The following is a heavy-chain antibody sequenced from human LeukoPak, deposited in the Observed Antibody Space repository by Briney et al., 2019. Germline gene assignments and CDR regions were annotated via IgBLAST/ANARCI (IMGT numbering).Heavy chain of an antibody. V-gene: IGHV4-4*07. CDR1: GGSINSYS. J-gene: IGHJ3*02. CDR3: ARTSSGYVVDAFDI. CDR2: IYSSGSP. D-gene: IGHD5-12*01. Sequence: SETLSLTCTVSGGSINSYSWSWIRQPAGKGLEWIGRIYSSGSPNYNPSLKSRVTMSVDTSMNQFFLRLSSVTAADTAVYYCARTSSGYVVDAFDIWGQGTMVTVSS.